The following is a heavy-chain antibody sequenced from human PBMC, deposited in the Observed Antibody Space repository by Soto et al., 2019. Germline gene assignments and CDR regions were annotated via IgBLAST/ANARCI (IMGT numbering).Heavy chain of an antibody. CDR3: ARGRLPRDNWFDP. J-gene: IGHJ5*02. Sequence: ASVKVSCKASGYTFSSDAIHWVRQAPGQRLEWMGWINGGSGNTKYSQRVQGRVTMTRDTSASTVYMELSSLRSEDTAVYYCARGRLPRDNWFDPWGQGTLVTVSS. V-gene: IGHV1-3*01. CDR1: GYTFSSDA. CDR2: INGGSGNT.